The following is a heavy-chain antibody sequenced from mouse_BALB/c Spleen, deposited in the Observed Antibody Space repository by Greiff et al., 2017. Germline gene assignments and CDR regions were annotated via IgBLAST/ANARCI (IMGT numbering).Heavy chain of an antibody. CDR1: GFTFSSYA. J-gene: IGHJ2*01. Sequence: EVHLVESGGGLVKPGGSLKLSCAASGFTFSSYAMSWVRQTPEKRLEWVASISSGGSTYYPDSVKGRFTISRDNARNILYRQMSSLRSEDTAMYYCARGGPYFDYWGQGTTLTVSS. V-gene: IGHV5-6-5*01. CDR3: ARGGPYFDY. CDR2: ISSGGST.